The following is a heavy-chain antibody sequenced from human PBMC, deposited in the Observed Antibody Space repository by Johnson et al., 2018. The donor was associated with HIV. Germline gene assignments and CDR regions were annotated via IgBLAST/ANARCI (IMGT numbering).Heavy chain of an antibody. CDR2: ISFDGSKK. Sequence: QVQLVESGGGVVRPGGSLRLSCAASGFSFDDYGMSWVRQVPGKGLEWVALISFDGSKKYYADSVKCRFTVSRDNTKNTLYLQMNSLRAEDTAVYYCARPDYGDYLAFDIWGQGTMVIVSS. V-gene: IGHV3-30*03. J-gene: IGHJ3*02. CDR1: GFSFDDYG. D-gene: IGHD4-17*01. CDR3: ARPDYGDYLAFDI.